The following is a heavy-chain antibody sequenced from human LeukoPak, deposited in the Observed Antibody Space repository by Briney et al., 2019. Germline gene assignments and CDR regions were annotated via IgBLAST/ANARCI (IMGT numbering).Heavy chain of an antibody. CDR3: AKRWADSSGSQHYFDY. J-gene: IGHJ4*02. CDR1: GYSFSSYW. Sequence: GASLKISCKASGYSFSSYWIGWVRQLPGKGLEWMGIIYPGDSDTRYSPSFLGQVTMSADKSISTAYLQWSSLKASDTAMYYCAKRWADSSGSQHYFDYWGQGTLVTVSS. D-gene: IGHD3-22*01. V-gene: IGHV5-51*01. CDR2: IYPGDSDT.